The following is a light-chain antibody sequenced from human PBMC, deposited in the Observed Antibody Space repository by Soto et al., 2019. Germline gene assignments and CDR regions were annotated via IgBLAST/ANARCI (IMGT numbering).Light chain of an antibody. Sequence: QTVVTQPPSASGTPGQRVTISCSGSSSNIGSNYVYWYQQLPGTAPKLLIYSNNQRPSGVPDRFSGSKSGTSASLAISGLRSEDEADYYCAAWDDSLSGWVFGGGTKGPS. CDR1: SSNIGSNY. V-gene: IGLV1-47*02. CDR2: SNN. J-gene: IGLJ3*02. CDR3: AAWDDSLSGWV.